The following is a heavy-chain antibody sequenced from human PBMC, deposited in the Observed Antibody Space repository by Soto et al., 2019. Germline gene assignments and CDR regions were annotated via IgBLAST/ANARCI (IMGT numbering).Heavy chain of an antibody. Sequence: GGSLRLSCAASGFTFSDHYMDWVRQAPGKGLEWVSYISSSSSTIYYADSVKGRFTISRDNAKNSLYLQMNSLRDEDTAVYYCARDPGSGYYYDSSGYYDYWGQGTLVTVSS. CDR1: GFTFSDHY. J-gene: IGHJ4*02. D-gene: IGHD3-22*01. CDR3: ARDPGSGYYYDSSGYYDY. V-gene: IGHV3-48*02. CDR2: ISSSSSTI.